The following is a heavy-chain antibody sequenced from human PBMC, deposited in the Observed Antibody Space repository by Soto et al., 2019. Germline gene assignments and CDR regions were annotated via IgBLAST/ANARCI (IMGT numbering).Heavy chain of an antibody. D-gene: IGHD6-13*01. CDR2: IIPIFGTA. CDR1: GGTFSSYA. V-gene: IGHV1-69*06. Sequence: ASVKVSCKASGGTFSSYAISWVRQAPGQGLEWMGGIIPIFGTANYAQKFQGRVTITADKSTSTAYMELSSLRSEDTAVYYCASFLIAAAGKRGDYWGQGTLVTVSS. CDR3: ASFLIAAAGKRGDY. J-gene: IGHJ4*02.